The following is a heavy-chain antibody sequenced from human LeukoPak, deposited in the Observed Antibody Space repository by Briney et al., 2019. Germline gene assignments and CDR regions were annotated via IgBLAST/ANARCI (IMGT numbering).Heavy chain of an antibody. CDR1: GFTFSSYA. Sequence: PGRSLRLSCAASGFTFSSYAMHWVRQAPGKGLEWVAVISYDGSNKYYAGSVKGRFTISRDNSKNTLYLQMNSLRAEDTAVYYCARDRNPQRYYYDSSGYLYYFDYWGQGTLVTVSS. J-gene: IGHJ4*02. CDR2: ISYDGSNK. V-gene: IGHV3-30-3*01. D-gene: IGHD3-22*01. CDR3: ARDRNPQRYYYDSSGYLYYFDY.